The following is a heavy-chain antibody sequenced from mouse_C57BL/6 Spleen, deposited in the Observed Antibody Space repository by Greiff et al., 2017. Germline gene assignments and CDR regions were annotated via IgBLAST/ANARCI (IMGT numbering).Heavy chain of an antibody. V-gene: IGHV3-6*01. CDR2: ISYDGSN. J-gene: IGHJ4*01. CDR1: GYSITSGYY. D-gene: IGHD1-1*01. Sequence: DVKLQESGPGLVKPSQSLSLTCSVTGYSITSGYYWNWIRQFPGNKLEWMGYISYDGSNNYNPSLKNRISITRDTSKNQFFLKLNSVTTEDTATYYCAREAVVAYYYAMDYWGQGTSVTVSS. CDR3: AREAVVAYYYAMDY.